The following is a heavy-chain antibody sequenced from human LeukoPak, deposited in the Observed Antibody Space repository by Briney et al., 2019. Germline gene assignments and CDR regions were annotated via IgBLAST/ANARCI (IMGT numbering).Heavy chain of an antibody. Sequence: GGSLRLSCAASGFTFSSYGMHWVRQAPGKGLEWVAFIRYDGSNKYYADSVKGRFTISRDNSKNTLHLQMNSLRAEDTAVYYCAKADGGSYPLDYWGQGTLVTVSS. CDR3: AKADGGSYPLDY. CDR2: IRYDGSNK. V-gene: IGHV3-30*02. J-gene: IGHJ4*02. CDR1: GFTFSSYG. D-gene: IGHD1-26*01.